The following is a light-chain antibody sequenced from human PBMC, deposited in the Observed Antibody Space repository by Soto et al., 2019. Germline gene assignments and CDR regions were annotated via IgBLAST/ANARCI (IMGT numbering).Light chain of an antibody. CDR1: ETVNRNY. Sequence: EIVLTQSPGTLGLSRGDGATLSCRASETVNRNYLAWYIQKPGQPPRLLIYGVSNRAPGVPDRFSGGGSGTEFTLTIARVEPDDFGNYYSQQYIASPRTFGPGTRVEVK. V-gene: IGKV3-20*01. CDR2: GVS. CDR3: QQYIASPRT. J-gene: IGKJ1*01.